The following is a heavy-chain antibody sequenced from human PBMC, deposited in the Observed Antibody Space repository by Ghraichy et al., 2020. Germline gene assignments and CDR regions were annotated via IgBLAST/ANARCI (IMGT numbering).Heavy chain of an antibody. CDR1: GFTFSTYA. Sequence: GGSLRLSCAASGFTFSTYAINWVRQPPGKGLEWVSSITAAGVGTYYADSVKGRFTISRDNSKNTLYLQMNSLRAEDSAVYYCAKEICDHMHSGQCYGFYGLDVWGQGTTVTVSS. J-gene: IGHJ6*02. CDR2: ITAAGVGT. CDR3: AKEICDHMHSGQCYGFYGLDV. V-gene: IGHV3-23*01. D-gene: IGHD2-21*01.